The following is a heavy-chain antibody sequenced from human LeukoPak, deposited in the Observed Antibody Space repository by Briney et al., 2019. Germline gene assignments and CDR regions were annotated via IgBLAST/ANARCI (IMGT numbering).Heavy chain of an antibody. J-gene: IGHJ2*01. CDR3: ARGGVYSSGWFGISDWYFDL. Sequence: SQTLSLTCAISGDSVSSNSAAWNWIRQSPSRGLEWLGRTYYRSKWYNDYAVSVKGRITINPDTSKNQFSLQLNSVTPEDTAVYYCARGGVYSSGWFGISDWYFDLWGRGTLVTVSS. CDR1: GDSVSSNSAA. D-gene: IGHD6-19*01. CDR2: TYYRSKWYN. V-gene: IGHV6-1*01.